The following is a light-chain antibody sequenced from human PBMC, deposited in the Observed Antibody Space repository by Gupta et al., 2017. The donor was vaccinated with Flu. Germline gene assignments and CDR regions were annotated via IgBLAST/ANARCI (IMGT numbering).Light chain of an antibody. Sequence: CELTPPSSVSVSRGQTGWMTGAGDTLPSYHVYWYQQKAGLAPVLLIYKTYERPSGIPERFSGSESGTTVTLIINGVQAEDEADYFCQSADSSGTYEVFGGGTGLTVL. J-gene: IGLJ3*02. V-gene: IGLV3-25*02. CDR2: KTY. CDR1: TLPSYH. CDR3: QSADSSGTYEV.